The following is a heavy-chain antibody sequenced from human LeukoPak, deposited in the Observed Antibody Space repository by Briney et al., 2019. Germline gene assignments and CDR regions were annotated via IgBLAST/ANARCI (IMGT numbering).Heavy chain of an antibody. D-gene: IGHD3-3*01. J-gene: IGHJ4*02. CDR2: ISSSGSTI. V-gene: IGHV3-48*03. CDR1: GFTFSSYE. CDR3: AREDYDFWSGYSAHLHFDY. Sequence: GGSLRLSCAASGFTFSSYEMNWVRQAPGKGLEWVSYISSSGSTIYYADSVKGRFTISRDNAKNSLYLQMNSLRAEDTAVFYCAREDYDFWSGYSAHLHFDYWGQGTLVTVSS.